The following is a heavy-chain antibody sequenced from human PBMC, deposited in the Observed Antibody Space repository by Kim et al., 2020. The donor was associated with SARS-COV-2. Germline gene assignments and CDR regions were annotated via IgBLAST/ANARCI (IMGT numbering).Heavy chain of an antibody. D-gene: IGHD2-2*01. J-gene: IGHJ6*02. CDR3: ARDTRYCSSITCPGSGMDV. Sequence: GRFSISRDNAKNSLYLQMDSLRPEDTALYYCARDTRYCSSITCPGSGMDVWGRGTTVTVSS. V-gene: IGHV3-9*01.